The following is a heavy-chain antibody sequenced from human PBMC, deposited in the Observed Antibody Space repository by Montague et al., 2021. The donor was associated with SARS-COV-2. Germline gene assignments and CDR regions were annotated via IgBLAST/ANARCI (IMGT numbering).Heavy chain of an antibody. V-gene: IGHV3-21*01. CDR2: VSSGGVYI. CDR3: ARMYCSSTTCSPHYYGLDV. CDR1: GFYFRTYT. D-gene: IGHD2-2*01. Sequence: SLRLSCAASGFYFRTYTINWVRQAPGKGLDWVSSVSSGGVYIHYADSLKGRFIISRDNAKNSVYLQMNSLRAEDTAIYYCARMYCSSTTCSPHYYGLDVWGQGTTVTVSS. J-gene: IGHJ6*02.